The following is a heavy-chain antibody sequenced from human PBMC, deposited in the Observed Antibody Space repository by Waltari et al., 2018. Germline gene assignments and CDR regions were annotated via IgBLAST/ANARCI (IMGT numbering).Heavy chain of an antibody. CDR3: ARALWFGTHKGGIFDY. CDR2: IYHSGST. CDR1: GYSISSGYY. D-gene: IGHD3-10*01. Sequence: QVQLQESGPGLVKPSETLSLTCAVSGYSISSGYYWGWIRQPPGKGLEWIGSIYHSGSTYYNPSLKSRVTISVDTSKNQFSLKLSSVTAADTAVYYCARALWFGTHKGGIFDYWGQGTLVTVSS. V-gene: IGHV4-38-2*01. J-gene: IGHJ4*02.